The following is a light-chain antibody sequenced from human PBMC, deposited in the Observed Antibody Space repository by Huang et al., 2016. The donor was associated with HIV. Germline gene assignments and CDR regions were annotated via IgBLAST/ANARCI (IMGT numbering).Light chain of an antibody. V-gene: IGKV1-6*01. J-gene: IGKJ1*01. Sequence: AIQMTQSPSSLSASVGDRVTITCRASQGITDDLAWYQPKQGKAPKLLISRASTLRSGVPARFSGSGSGTDFTLTISSLQPEDYATYYCLQDHNYPRTFGQGTKVEI. CDR2: RAS. CDR1: QGITDD. CDR3: LQDHNYPRT.